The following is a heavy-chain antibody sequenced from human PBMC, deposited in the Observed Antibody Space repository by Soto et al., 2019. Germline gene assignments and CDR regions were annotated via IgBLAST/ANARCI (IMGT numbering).Heavy chain of an antibody. CDR2: INAGNGNT. CDR1: GYTFTSYA. Sequence: QVQLVQSGAEVKKPGASVKVSCKASGYTFTSYAMHWVRQAPGQRLEWMGWINAGNGNTKYSQKFQGRVTITRDTSASTAYMELSSLRSEDTAVYYCAREGEGYCSSTSCYFDYWGQGTLVTVSS. CDR3: AREGEGYCSSTSCYFDY. J-gene: IGHJ4*02. V-gene: IGHV1-3*01. D-gene: IGHD2-2*01.